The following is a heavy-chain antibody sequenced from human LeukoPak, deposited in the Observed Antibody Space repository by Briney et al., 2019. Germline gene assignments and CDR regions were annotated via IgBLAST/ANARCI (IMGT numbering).Heavy chain of an antibody. CDR2: IYCSGST. CDR1: GGSISSYY. CDR3: ARASGIYDFWSGASYYYYYMDV. J-gene: IGHJ6*03. D-gene: IGHD3-3*01. Sequence: PSETLSLTCTVSGGSISSYYWSWIRQPPGKGLEWIGYIYCSGSTNYNPSLKSRVTISVDTSKNQFSLKLSSVTAADTAVYYCARASGIYDFWSGASYYYYYMDVWGKGTTVTVSS. V-gene: IGHV4-59*01.